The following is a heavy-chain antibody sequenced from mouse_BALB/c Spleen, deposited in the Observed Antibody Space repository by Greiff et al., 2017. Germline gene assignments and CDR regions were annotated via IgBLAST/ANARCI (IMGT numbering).Heavy chain of an antibody. Sequence: EVQLVESGGGLVQPGGSLKLSCAASGFTFSSYGMSWVRQTPDKRLELVATINSNGGSTYYPDSVKGRFTISRDNAKNTLYLQMSSLKSEDTAMYYCARAGYYDNDVDYGGQGTTVTVSS. CDR2: INSNGGST. CDR3: ARAGYYDNDVDY. V-gene: IGHV5-6-3*01. CDR1: GFTFSSYG. D-gene: IGHD2-4*01. J-gene: IGHJ2*01.